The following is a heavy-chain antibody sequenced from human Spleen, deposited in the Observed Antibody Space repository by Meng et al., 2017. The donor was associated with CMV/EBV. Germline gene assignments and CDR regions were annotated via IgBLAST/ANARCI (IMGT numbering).Heavy chain of an antibody. CDR2: INPNSGYA. CDR1: GYTFTGYC. Sequence: SCKASGYTFTGYCIHWVRQAPGQGLEWMGWINPNSGYAEYAQKFQGRVTMTRDKSITTVYMEVRGLTSDDTAVYYCARDVPGKGFDTWGQGTLVTVSS. J-gene: IGHJ5*02. CDR3: ARDVPGKGFDT. V-gene: IGHV1-2*02. D-gene: IGHD1-14*01.